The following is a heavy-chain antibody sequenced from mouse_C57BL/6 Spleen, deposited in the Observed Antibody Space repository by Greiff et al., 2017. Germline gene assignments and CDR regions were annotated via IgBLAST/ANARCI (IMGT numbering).Heavy chain of an antibody. Sequence: VQLQQPGAGLVKPGASLKISCTASGYTFTSYWITWVQQRPGQGLEWIADIYPGSGSTNYNEKLKSKATLTVDTATSTAYMQLSSLTSEDSAVYYCVVDYDRYAMDYWGQGTSVTVSS. CDR1: GYTFTSYW. J-gene: IGHJ4*01. V-gene: IGHV1-55*01. D-gene: IGHD2-4*01. CDR2: IYPGSGST. CDR3: VVDYDRYAMDY.